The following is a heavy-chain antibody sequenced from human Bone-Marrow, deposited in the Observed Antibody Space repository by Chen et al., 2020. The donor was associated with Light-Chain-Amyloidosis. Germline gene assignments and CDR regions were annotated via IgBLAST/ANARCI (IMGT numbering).Heavy chain of an antibody. Sequence: QVQLQESGPGLVKPSQTLTLTCTVSDGSINSGVYYWNWIRQPAGKGLEWIGHNYTTGSTKYNPSLRSRLTISIDTSKSQFSLRLASVTAADTAIYYCTRDAITSGGVVVPDSWGQGTLVTVSS. CDR3: TRDAITSGGVVVPDS. V-gene: IGHV4-61*02. D-gene: IGHD3-16*02. J-gene: IGHJ4*02. CDR2: NYTTGST. CDR1: DGSINSGVYY.